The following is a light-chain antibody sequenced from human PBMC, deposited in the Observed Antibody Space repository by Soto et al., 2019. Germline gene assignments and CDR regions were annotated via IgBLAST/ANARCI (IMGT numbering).Light chain of an antibody. CDR1: QSVYTK. CDR3: QRYSDWPPWT. CDR2: DAS. J-gene: IGKJ1*01. V-gene: IGKV3-15*01. Sequence: ILMTQSPATLSVSPGDRATLSCRASQSVYTKLAWFQQKPGQAPRLLIYDASIRATGIPDRFIGGGSGTEFTLTITSLQSEDFAVYYCQRYSDWPPWTFGQGTQVEIK.